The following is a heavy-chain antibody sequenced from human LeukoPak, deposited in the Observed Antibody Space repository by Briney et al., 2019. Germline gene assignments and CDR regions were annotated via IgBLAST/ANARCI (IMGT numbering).Heavy chain of an antibody. J-gene: IGHJ5*02. Sequence: GSSEKVSCKASVGTFSSYAISCVRHAPGQGLEWMWSIIPIFGTADYAQKFQGRVTITTDESTSTADMELSSLRSQDTAVYYCARHGSGYKFDPWGEGTLVTVSS. CDR3: ARHGSGYKFDP. V-gene: IGHV1-69*05. D-gene: IGHD3-22*01. CDR2: IIPIFGTA. CDR1: VGTFSSYA.